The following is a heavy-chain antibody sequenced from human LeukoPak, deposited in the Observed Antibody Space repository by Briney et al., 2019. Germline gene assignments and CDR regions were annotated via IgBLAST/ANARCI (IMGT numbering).Heavy chain of an antibody. Sequence: ASVKVSCKASVYTFTSYAMHWVRQAPGQRLEWMGWINAGNGNTKYSQEFQGRVTITMDTSASTAYMELSSLRSEDMAVYYCERRDYYDSSGFNYWGQGPLVTVSS. CDR1: VYTFTSYA. CDR3: ERRDYYDSSGFNY. D-gene: IGHD3-22*01. CDR2: INAGNGNT. J-gene: IGHJ4*02. V-gene: IGHV1-3*03.